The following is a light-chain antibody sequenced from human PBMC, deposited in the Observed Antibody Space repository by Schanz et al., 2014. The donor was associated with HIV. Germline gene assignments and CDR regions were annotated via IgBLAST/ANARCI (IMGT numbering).Light chain of an antibody. V-gene: IGLV1-40*01. CDR2: GNS. J-gene: IGLJ2*01. CDR1: SSNIGAGFD. Sequence: QSVLTQPPSVSGAPGQTVTISCTGSSSNIGAGFDLHWYQHLPGTAPKLLIYGNSNRPSGVPDRFSGSKSGTSASLAITGLQAEDEADYYCCSCAGSTTVVFGGGTKLTVL. CDR3: CSCAGSTTVV.